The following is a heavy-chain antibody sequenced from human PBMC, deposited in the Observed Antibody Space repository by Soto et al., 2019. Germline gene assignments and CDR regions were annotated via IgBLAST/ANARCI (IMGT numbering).Heavy chain of an antibody. CDR1: GFTVSSNH. J-gene: IGHJ4*02. CDR2: IYSGGST. V-gene: IGHV3-66*01. D-gene: IGHD3-16*01. Sequence: EVQLVESGGGLVQPGGSLRLSCAASGFTVSSNHMSWVRQAPGKGLEWVSLIYSGGSTYYADSVKGRFTFSRDNSKTTLYLQMNRLRAEDTAVYYCAGPGEQHRYWGQGTLVTVSS. CDR3: AGPGEQHRY.